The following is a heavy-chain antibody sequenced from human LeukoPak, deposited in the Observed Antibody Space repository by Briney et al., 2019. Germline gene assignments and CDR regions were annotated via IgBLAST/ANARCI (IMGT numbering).Heavy chain of an antibody. D-gene: IGHD2-21*01. CDR1: GFTFSKYW. CDR2: INSDGTT. Sequence: HPGGSLRLSCAASGFTFSKYWMHWVRQAPGKGLVWVSRINSDGTTTYADSVKGRFTISRDNAKNTLYLQMNSLRAEDTAVYYCARGSGPNGDHVQIDYWGQGTLVTVSS. CDR3: ARGSGPNGDHVQIDY. J-gene: IGHJ4*02. V-gene: IGHV3-74*01.